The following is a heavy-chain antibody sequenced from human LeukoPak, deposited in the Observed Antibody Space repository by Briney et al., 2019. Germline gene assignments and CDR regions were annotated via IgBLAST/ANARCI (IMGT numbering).Heavy chain of an antibody. CDR2: IFHSGST. CDR1: GGSISNYY. D-gene: IGHD1-26*01. J-gene: IGHJ5*02. CDR3: AREGGSYYHWFDP. V-gene: IGHV4-59*01. Sequence: SETLSLTCTLSGGSISNYYWSWIRQPPGKGLEWIGNIFHSGSTNYNPSLKSRVTISLDTSKNQFSLKLTSVSAADTAVYYCAREGGSYYHWFDPWGQGTLVTVSS.